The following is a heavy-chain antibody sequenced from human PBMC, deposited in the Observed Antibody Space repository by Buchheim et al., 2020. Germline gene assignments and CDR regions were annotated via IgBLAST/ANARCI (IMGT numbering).Heavy chain of an antibody. V-gene: IGHV3-66*01. D-gene: IGHD5-24*01. Sequence: EVQLVESGGGLVQPGGSLRLSCAASGFTVSSNYMSWVRQAPGKGLEWVSVIYTGGSTYYADSVMGRFTISRDTSKNTLYLQMNSLRAEDTAVYYCARDRLQARHYYGMDVWGQGTT. CDR1: GFTVSSNY. CDR3: ARDRLQARHYYGMDV. CDR2: IYTGGST. J-gene: IGHJ6*02.